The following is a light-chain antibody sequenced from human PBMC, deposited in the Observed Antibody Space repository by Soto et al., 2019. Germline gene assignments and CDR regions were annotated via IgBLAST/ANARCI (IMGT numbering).Light chain of an antibody. V-gene: IGLV1-51*01. CDR3: SSYTTSRTLV. Sequence: QSVLSQPPSVSAAPGQRVTISCSGSTSNIGKYYVSWYQQVPGTAPRLLIYDNNQRPSGIPDRFSGSKSGTSATLAITGLQTGDEADYYCSSYTTSRTLVFGPGTKVTVL. J-gene: IGLJ1*01. CDR2: DNN. CDR1: TSNIGKYY.